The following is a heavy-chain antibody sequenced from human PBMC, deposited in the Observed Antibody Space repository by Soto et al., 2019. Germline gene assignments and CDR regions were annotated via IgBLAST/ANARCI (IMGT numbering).Heavy chain of an antibody. V-gene: IGHV3-23*01. J-gene: IGHJ6*02. Sequence: PGGSLRLSCAASGFTFSSYAMSWVRQAPGKGLEWVSAISGSGGSTYYTDSVKGRFTISRDNSKNTLYLQMNSLRAEDTAVYYCAKSVNIAARPGYYYYGRDVWGQGTTVTVSS. D-gene: IGHD6-6*01. CDR3: AKSVNIAARPGYYYYGRDV. CDR1: GFTFSSYA. CDR2: ISGSGGST.